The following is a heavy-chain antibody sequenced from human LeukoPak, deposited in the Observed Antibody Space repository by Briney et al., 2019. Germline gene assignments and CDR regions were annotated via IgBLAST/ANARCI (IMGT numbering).Heavy chain of an antibody. D-gene: IGHD5-18*01. Sequence: PGGSLRLSCAASGFTFSSYSMNWVRQAPGKGLEWVSSISSSSSYIYYADSVKGRFTISRDKSKSTLYLQMNSLRAEDTAVYYCAKERSEYSYGYFDYWGQGTLVTISS. CDR3: AKERSEYSYGYFDY. CDR2: ISSSSSYI. J-gene: IGHJ4*02. V-gene: IGHV3-21*01. CDR1: GFTFSSYS.